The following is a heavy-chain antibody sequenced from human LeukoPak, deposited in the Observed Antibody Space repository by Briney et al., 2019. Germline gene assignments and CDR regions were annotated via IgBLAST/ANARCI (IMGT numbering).Heavy chain of an antibody. J-gene: IGHJ4*02. CDR1: GYTFTGYY. Sequence: ASVKVSCKASGYTFTGYYMYWVRQAPGQGVEWMGWINPNSGGTNYAQKFQGRVTMTRDTSISTADMELSRLRSDDTAVYSCARDFSSSWYGYWGQGTLVTVSS. V-gene: IGHV1-2*02. CDR2: INPNSGGT. CDR3: ARDFSSSWYGY. D-gene: IGHD6-13*01.